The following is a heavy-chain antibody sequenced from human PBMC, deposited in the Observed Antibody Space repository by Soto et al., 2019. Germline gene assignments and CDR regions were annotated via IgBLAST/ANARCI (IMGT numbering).Heavy chain of an antibody. Sequence: PGGSLRLSCGASGFNFNTYAMYWVRQGPGKGLDWVAVISYDGNSQYYADAVKGRFTISRDNSKNTVYLQMNSLRPEDTAFYYCAKERRSYGTPYYYYGMDVWGQGTTVTVS. J-gene: IGHJ6*02. D-gene: IGHD1-1*01. CDR2: ISYDGNSQ. CDR3: AKERRSYGTPYYYYGMDV. CDR1: GFNFNTYA. V-gene: IGHV3-30-3*01.